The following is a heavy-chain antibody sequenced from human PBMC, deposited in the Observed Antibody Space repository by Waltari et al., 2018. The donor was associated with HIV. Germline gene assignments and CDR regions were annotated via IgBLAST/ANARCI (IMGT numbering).Heavy chain of an antibody. CDR3: ASGSRRGHSHGIDY. Sequence: QVQLQESGPGLVKPSETLSLTCSVSGYSIESGYYWGWIRQPPGKALEWIGSSLHSGNTYYKPTLKSRLTISLDTSKNQVSLKLSSVTAADTAVYYCASGSRRGHSHGIDYWGQGTLVTVSS. CDR2: SLHSGNT. D-gene: IGHD5-18*01. J-gene: IGHJ4*02. V-gene: IGHV4-38-2*01. CDR1: GYSIESGYY.